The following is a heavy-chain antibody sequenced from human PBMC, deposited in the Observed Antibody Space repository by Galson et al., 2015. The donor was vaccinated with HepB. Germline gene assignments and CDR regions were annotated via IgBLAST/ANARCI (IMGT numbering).Heavy chain of an antibody. CDR1: GDSISSGSYY. V-gene: IGHV4-39*01. CDR3: ANSEMADSPLHLLPFDY. D-gene: IGHD2-2*01. J-gene: IGHJ4*02. Sequence: ETLSLTCTVSGDSISSGSYYWGWIRQPPGKGLEWIGSIYYSGSTDYNPSLKSRVTMFVDTSKNQFSLKLSSVTAADAAVYYCANSEMADSPLHLLPFDYWGQGTLVTVSS. CDR2: IYYSGST.